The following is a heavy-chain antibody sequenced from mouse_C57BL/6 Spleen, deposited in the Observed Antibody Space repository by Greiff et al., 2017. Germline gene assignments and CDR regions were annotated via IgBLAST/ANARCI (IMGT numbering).Heavy chain of an antibody. J-gene: IGHJ1*03. V-gene: IGHV5-4*03. CDR3: SRNYYGSRDWYFDV. Sequence: EVMLVESGGGLVKPGGSLKLSCAASGFTFSSYAMSWVRQTPETRLEWVATISDGGSYTYYPDNVKGRFTISRDNAKNNLYLQMSHLTSEDTAMYYCSRNYYGSRDWYFDVWGKGTTVTVSS. CDR1: GFTFSSYA. CDR2: ISDGGSYT. D-gene: IGHD1-1*01.